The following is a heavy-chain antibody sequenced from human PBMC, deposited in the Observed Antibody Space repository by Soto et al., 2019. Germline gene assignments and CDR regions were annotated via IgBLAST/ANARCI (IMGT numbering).Heavy chain of an antibody. Sequence: SVKVSCKASGGTFSSYAISWVRQAPGQGLEWMGGIIPIFGTANYAQKFQGRVTITADESTSTAYMELSSLRSEDTAVYYCARDRQGYSSGWYPGNGMDVWGQGTTVTV. D-gene: IGHD6-19*01. V-gene: IGHV1-69*13. CDR2: IIPIFGTA. CDR1: GGTFSSYA. J-gene: IGHJ6*02. CDR3: ARDRQGYSSGWYPGNGMDV.